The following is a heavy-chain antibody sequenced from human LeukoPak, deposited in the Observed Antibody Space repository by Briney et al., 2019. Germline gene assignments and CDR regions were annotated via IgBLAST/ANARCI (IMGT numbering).Heavy chain of an antibody. J-gene: IGHJ3*02. CDR2: IIPILGIA. CDR3: AGFRGDAFDI. V-gene: IGHV1-69*04. D-gene: IGHD3-10*01. CDR1: GYTFTSYA. Sequence: SVKVSCKASGYTFTSYAMNWVRQAPGQGLEWMGRIIPILGIANYAQKFQGRVTITADKSTSTAYMELSSLRSEDTAVYYCAGFRGDAFDIWGQGTMVTVSS.